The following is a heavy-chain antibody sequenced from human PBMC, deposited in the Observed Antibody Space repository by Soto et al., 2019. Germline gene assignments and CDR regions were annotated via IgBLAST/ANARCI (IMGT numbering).Heavy chain of an antibody. CDR1: GGSISSYY. Sequence: SETLSLTCTVSGGSISSYYWSWIRQPPGKGLEWIGYIYYSGSTNYNPSLKSRVTISVDTSKNQFSLKLSSVTAADTAVYYCARGEDTLDYWGQGTLVTVSS. CDR2: IYYSGST. V-gene: IGHV4-59*01. CDR3: ARGEDTLDY. J-gene: IGHJ4*02. D-gene: IGHD2-15*01.